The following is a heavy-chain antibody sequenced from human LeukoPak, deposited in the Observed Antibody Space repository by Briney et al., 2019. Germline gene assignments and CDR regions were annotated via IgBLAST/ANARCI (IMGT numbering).Heavy chain of an antibody. V-gene: IGHV6-1*01. CDR1: GDSVSRETAA. CDR3: ARDFFSSEMMWFDY. CDR2: TYYRSKWYN. D-gene: IGHD2-21*01. J-gene: IGHJ4*02. Sequence: SQTLSLTCAISGDSVSRETAAWNWIRQSPSGGLEWLGRTYYRSKWYNDYAVSVKSRIIINPDTSKNQFSLQLNSVTPEDTAVYYCARDFFSSEMMWFDYWGQGTLVTVSS.